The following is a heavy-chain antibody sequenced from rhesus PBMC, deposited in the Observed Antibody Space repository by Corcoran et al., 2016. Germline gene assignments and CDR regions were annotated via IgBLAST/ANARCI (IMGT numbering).Heavy chain of an antibody. CDR3: ATDQGGRTTGGKSMWYCEL. D-gene: IGHD1-44*01. CDR1: GYTFTDYY. Sequence: EVQLVQSGAEVKKPGASVKISCKASGYTFTDYYLHWVRQAPGKGLEWMGRVDPEDCEAIHEQNIQCRVTITADTFTDTGDMELSSLRSEDTAVYYCATDQGGRTTGGKSMWYCELWGPGTPITISS. J-gene: IGHJ2*01. V-gene: IGHV1-111*02. CDR2: VDPEDCEA.